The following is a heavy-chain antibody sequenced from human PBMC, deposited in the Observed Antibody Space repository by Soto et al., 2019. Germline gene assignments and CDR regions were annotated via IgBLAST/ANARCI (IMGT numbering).Heavy chain of an antibody. D-gene: IGHD2-8*02. CDR3: VKDRSDTWSFDY. Sequence: QVQLVESGGGVVQPGRSLRLSCAASGFTFSSCAMHWVRQVPGKGLEWLAVVSHDGSLYPYADSVKGRFSISRDNSRKTLYLQMNSRRPEDTAVYYCVKDRSDTWSFDYWGQGTLVTVSS. CDR1: GFTFSSCA. CDR2: VSHDGSLY. V-gene: IGHV3-30*18. J-gene: IGHJ4*02.